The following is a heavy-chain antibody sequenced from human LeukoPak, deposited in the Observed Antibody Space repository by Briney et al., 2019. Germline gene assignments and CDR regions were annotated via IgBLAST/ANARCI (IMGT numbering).Heavy chain of an antibody. CDR2: INPSGGTT. CDR3: ARDALSYDYSGGSYGHLGIDP. CDR1: GYTFTRYY. Sequence: ASVKVSCKASGYTFTRYYMHWVRQAPGQGLEWMGIINPSGGTTDYAQKFHGRITVTRDTSTSTVYMELTSLTSEDAAVYYCARDALSYDYSGGSYGHLGIDPWGQGTLVTVSS. V-gene: IGHV1-46*01. D-gene: IGHD3-16*01. J-gene: IGHJ5*02.